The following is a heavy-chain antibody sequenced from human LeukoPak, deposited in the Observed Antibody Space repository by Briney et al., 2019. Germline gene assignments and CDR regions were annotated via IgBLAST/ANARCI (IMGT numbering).Heavy chain of an antibody. V-gene: IGHV4-31*03. CDR1: GGSIGSGGYY. CDR3: ARDHNCSGGSCYDNWFDP. D-gene: IGHD2-15*01. CDR2: IYYSGST. Sequence: SETLSLTCTVSGGSIGSGGYYWSWIRQHPGKGLEWIGYIYYSGSTYYNPSLKSRVTISVDTSRNQFSLKLSSVTAADTAVYYCARDHNCSGGSCYDNWFDPWGQGTLVTVSS. J-gene: IGHJ5*02.